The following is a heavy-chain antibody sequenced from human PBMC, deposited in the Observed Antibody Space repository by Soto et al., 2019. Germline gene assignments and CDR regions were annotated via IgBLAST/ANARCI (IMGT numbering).Heavy chain of an antibody. V-gene: IGHV3-30*18. Sequence: QVQLVESGGGVVQPGRSLRLSCAVSGFTFSSYGMHWVRQAPGKGLEWVAVISYDGSNKYYADSVKGRFTISRDNSKNTLYLQMNSLRAEDTAVYYCAKPSGGGYSYGYFDYWGQGTLVTVSS. J-gene: IGHJ4*02. CDR1: GFTFSSYG. CDR3: AKPSGGGYSYGYFDY. D-gene: IGHD5-18*01. CDR2: ISYDGSNK.